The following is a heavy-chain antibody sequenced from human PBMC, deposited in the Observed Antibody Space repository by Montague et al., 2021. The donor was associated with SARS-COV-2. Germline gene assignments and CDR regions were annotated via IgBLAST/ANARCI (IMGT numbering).Heavy chain of an antibody. V-gene: IGHV4-59*01. CDR1: GGSISSYY. D-gene: IGHD2-15*01. J-gene: IGHJ5*02. CDR2: IYYSGST. CDR3: ARASLGYCSGGRCYVGFDP. Sequence: SETQPLTCTVSGGSISSYYWSWIRQPPGKGLEWIGYIYYSGSTNYNPSLKSRVTISVDTSKNQFSLKLSSVTAADTAVYYCARASLGYCSGGRCYVGFDPWGQGTLVTVSA.